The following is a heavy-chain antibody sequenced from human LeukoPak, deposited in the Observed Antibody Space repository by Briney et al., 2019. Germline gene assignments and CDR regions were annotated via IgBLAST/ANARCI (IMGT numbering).Heavy chain of an antibody. CDR2: ISSIGST. CDR1: GGSTSSHY. V-gene: IGHV4-59*11. CDR3: ARDPTTVTKGLDI. D-gene: IGHD4-17*01. Sequence: SETLSLTCTVSGGSTSSHYWSWIRHPPGKGLEWIGYISSIGSTNYNPSLKSRVTISVDTSKNQFSLKLTSVTAADTAVYFCARDPTTVTKGLDIWGQGTMVTVSS. J-gene: IGHJ3*02.